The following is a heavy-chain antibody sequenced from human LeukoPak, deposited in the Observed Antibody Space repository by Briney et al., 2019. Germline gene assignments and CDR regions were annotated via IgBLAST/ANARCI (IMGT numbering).Heavy chain of an antibody. Sequence: GGTLRLSCAASGFSFSSYAMSWVRQAPGEGLEWVSAISGSGYSTYCADFVKGRFTISRDNSKNTLFLQMNSLRGDDTALYYCARVGELRFFEWSPDYWGQGTLLTVSS. CDR1: GFSFSSYA. D-gene: IGHD3-3*01. V-gene: IGHV3-23*01. CDR2: ISGSGYST. CDR3: ARVGELRFFEWSPDY. J-gene: IGHJ4*02.